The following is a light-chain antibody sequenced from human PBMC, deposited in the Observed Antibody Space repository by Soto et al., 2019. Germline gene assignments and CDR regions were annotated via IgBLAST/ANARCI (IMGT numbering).Light chain of an antibody. CDR3: QVWDSTSDHLYV. J-gene: IGLJ1*01. CDR2: DDS. V-gene: IGLV3-21*02. Sequence: SYELTQPPSVSVAPGQTARITCGGNNIGSKSVNWYQQKPGQAPVVAVYDDSDRPSGIPERFSGSNSGNTATMTISRVEAGDEADYYCQVWDSTSDHLYVFGTGTKLNVL. CDR1: NIGSKS.